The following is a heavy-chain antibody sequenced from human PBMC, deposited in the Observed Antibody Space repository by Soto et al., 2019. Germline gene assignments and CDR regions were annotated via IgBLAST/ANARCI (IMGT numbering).Heavy chain of an antibody. Sequence: ASVKVSCKASGYTFTSYGISWVRQAPGQGLEWMGWISAYNGNTNYAQKLQGRVTMTRNTSISTAYMELSSLRSEDTAVYYCARGPLSQLLYYWGQGTLVTVSS. CDR1: GYTFTSYG. V-gene: IGHV1-18*01. D-gene: IGHD2-2*01. J-gene: IGHJ4*02. CDR2: ISAYNGNT. CDR3: ARGPLSQLLYY.